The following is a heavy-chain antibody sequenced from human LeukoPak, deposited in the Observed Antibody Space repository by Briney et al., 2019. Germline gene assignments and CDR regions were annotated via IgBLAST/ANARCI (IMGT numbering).Heavy chain of an antibody. CDR2: ISGSGGST. CDR1: GFTFSSYA. D-gene: IGHD2-8*01. CDR3: AKRVLSTNYYFDY. J-gene: IGHJ4*02. V-gene: IGHV3-23*01. Sequence: PGGSLRLSCAASGFTFSSYAMSWVRQAPGKGLEWVSAISGSGGSTYYADSVKGRFTISRDSSKNTLYLQMNSLRAEDTAVYYCAKRVLSTNYYFDYWGQGTLVTVSS.